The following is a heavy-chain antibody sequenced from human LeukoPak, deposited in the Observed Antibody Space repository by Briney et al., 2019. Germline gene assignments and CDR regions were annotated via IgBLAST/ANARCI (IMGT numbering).Heavy chain of an antibody. Sequence: GASVKVSCKASGFTFTSSAVQWVRQAPGQGLEWMGWVSTYKGNTLYAQNFQDRVVMTRDTSTSIVNMELRSLTHDDTAIYYCARDAEPLSLDLWGQGTLVTVSS. V-gene: IGHV1-18*01. CDR2: VSTYKGNT. CDR1: GFTFTSSA. CDR3: ARDAEPLSLDL. J-gene: IGHJ4*02. D-gene: IGHD1-14*01.